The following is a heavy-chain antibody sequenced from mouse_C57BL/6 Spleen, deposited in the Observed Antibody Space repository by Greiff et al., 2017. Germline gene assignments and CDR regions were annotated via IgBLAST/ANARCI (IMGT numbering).Heavy chain of an antibody. D-gene: IGHD4-1*01. CDR2: IYPGDGDT. V-gene: IGHV1-82*01. Sequence: VKLVESGPELVKPGASVKISCKASGYAFSSSWLNWVKQRPGKGLEGIGRIYPGDGDTNYNGKFKGKATLTADKSSSTAYMQLSSLTSEDSAVYFCARGWDGLAMDYWGQGTSVTVSS. CDR3: ARGWDGLAMDY. CDR1: GYAFSSSW. J-gene: IGHJ4*01.